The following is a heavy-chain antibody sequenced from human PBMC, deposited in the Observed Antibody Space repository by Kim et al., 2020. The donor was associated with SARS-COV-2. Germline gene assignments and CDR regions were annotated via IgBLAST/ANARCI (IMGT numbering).Heavy chain of an antibody. J-gene: IGHJ6*01. V-gene: IGHV3-23*01. D-gene: IGHD1-26*01. CDR3: AKDVWDYSGMDA. Sequence: YYGDSVKGRLTISIDTSKNPVYLQMNSLRAEDTAVYYCAKDVWDYSGMDAWGPGTTVTVPS.